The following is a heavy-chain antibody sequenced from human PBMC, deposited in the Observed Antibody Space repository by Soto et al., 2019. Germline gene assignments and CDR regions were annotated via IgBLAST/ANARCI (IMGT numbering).Heavy chain of an antibody. D-gene: IGHD6-19*01. V-gene: IGHV1-18*01. CDR2: ISGYSGHT. CDR3: AREWDNKSEHSSGWYDDF. CDR1: GYTFSGYG. J-gene: IGHJ4*02. Sequence: QVKRVQSGAEVKKPGASVKVSCKASGYTFSGYGISWVRQAPGQGLEWMGWISGYSGHTYYAQKFQGRVTMTTDTSTNTVYMELRSLRSDDTAVYYCAREWDNKSEHSSGWYDDFWGQGTLVTVSS.